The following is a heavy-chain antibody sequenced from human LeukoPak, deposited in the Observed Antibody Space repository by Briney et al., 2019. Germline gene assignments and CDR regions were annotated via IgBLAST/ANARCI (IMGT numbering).Heavy chain of an antibody. Sequence: GASVKVSCKASGYTFTGYYMHWVRQAPGQGLEWMGWINPNSAGTNYAQKFQGRVTMTRDTSISTAYMELSRLRSDDTAVYYCSXALLSMYYYMDVWGKGTTVTVSS. CDR1: GYTFTGYY. J-gene: IGHJ6*03. CDR3: SXALLSMYYYMDV. D-gene: IGHD2-8*01. CDR2: INPNSAGT. V-gene: IGHV1-2*02.